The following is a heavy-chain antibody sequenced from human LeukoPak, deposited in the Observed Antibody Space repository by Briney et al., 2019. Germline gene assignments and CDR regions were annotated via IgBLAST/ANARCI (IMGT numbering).Heavy chain of an antibody. CDR3: AKDLGGSLHYFDS. D-gene: IGHD1-26*01. CDR2: ISGRGTDT. CDR1: GFIFSNYA. V-gene: IGHV3-23*01. J-gene: IGHJ4*02. Sequence: PGGSLRLSCAASGFIFSNYAMSWVRQAPGKGLEWVSAISGRGTDTYNTDSVRGRFTISRDNSKNTLYLQMDSLRAEDTAVYYCAKDLGGSLHYFDSWGQGTLVTVSS.